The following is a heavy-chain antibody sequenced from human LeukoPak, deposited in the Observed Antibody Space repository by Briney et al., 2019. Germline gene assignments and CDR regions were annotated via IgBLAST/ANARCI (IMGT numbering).Heavy chain of an antibody. D-gene: IGHD3-22*01. CDR3: AKEGYDSSGYSGYYGMDV. Sequence: PGGSLRLSYAASGFTFSSYGVHWVRQAPGKGLEWVAVISYDGSNKYYADSVKGRFTISGDNSKNTLYLQMNSLRAEDTAVYYCAKEGYDSSGYSGYYGMDVWGQGTTVTVSS. CDR2: ISYDGSNK. J-gene: IGHJ6*02. V-gene: IGHV3-30*18. CDR1: GFTFSSYG.